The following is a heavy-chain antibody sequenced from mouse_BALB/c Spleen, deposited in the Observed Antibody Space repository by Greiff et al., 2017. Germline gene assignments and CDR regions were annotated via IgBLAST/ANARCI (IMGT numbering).Heavy chain of an antibody. CDR2: INPGSGGT. CDR3: ARGPYGNDY. D-gene: IGHD2-1*01. J-gene: IGHJ2*01. Sequence: QVQLQQSGAELVRPGTSVKVSCKASGYAFTNYLIEWVKQRPGQGLEWIGVINPGSGGTNYNEKFKGKATLTADKSSRTAYMQLSSLTSDDSAVYFCARGPYGNDYWGQGTTLTVSS. V-gene: IGHV1-54*03. CDR1: GYAFTNYL.